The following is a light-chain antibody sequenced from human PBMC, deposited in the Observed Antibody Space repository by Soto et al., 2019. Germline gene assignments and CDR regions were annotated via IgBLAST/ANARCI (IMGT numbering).Light chain of an antibody. J-gene: IGLJ2*01. V-gene: IGLV1-40*01. CDR2: GNN. Sequence: QLVLTQPPSVSGAPGQRATISCTGSSSNIGAGYDVHWYQQLPGTAPKLLIYGNNNRPAGVPDRFSGAKSGTSASLAITGLQAEDEADYYCQSYDSSLSGSVVFGGGTKVTVL. CDR1: SSNIGAGYD. CDR3: QSYDSSLSGSVV.